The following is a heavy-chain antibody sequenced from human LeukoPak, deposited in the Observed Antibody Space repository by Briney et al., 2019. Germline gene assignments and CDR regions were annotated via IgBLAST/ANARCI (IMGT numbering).Heavy chain of an antibody. Sequence: PSETLSLTCAVYGGSFSGYYWSWIRQPPGKGLEWIGEINHSGSTNYNPSLKIRVTISVDTSKNQFSLKLRSVNGADTAVYYCARGLYGYCSGGSCYPYYYYGMDVWGQGTTVTVSS. D-gene: IGHD2-15*01. CDR2: INHSGST. CDR3: ARGLYGYCSGGSCYPYYYYGMDV. V-gene: IGHV4-34*01. J-gene: IGHJ6*02. CDR1: GGSFSGYY.